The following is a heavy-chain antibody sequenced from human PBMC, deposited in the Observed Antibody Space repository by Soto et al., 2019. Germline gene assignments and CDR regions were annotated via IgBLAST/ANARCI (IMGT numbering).Heavy chain of an antibody. D-gene: IGHD7-27*01. Sequence: QVQLQVSGPGLVEPSQTLSLTCTVSGASVSSGDYYWTWIRQPPGKDLEWIGYIYSSGDTNYNPSPRSRVTMSKDTPKNQFSRKLSSVTAADTAVYYCARRVTGGGERFDPWGQGTLVTVSS. J-gene: IGHJ5*02. CDR3: ARRVTGGGERFDP. CDR2: IYSSGDT. CDR1: GASVSSGDYY. V-gene: IGHV4-30-4*01.